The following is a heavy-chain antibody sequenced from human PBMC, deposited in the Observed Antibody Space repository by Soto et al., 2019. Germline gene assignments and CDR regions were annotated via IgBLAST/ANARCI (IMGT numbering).Heavy chain of an antibody. V-gene: IGHV4-39*01. CDR1: GGSISSSSYY. Sequence: SETLSLTCTVSGGSISSSSYYWGWIRQPPGKGLEWIGSIYYSGSTYYNPSLKSRVTISVDTSKNQFSLKLSSVTAADTAVYYCARLYGVNFYYYYMDVWGKGTTVTVSS. J-gene: IGHJ6*03. CDR3: ARLYGVNFYYYYMDV. CDR2: IYYSGST. D-gene: IGHD3-10*01.